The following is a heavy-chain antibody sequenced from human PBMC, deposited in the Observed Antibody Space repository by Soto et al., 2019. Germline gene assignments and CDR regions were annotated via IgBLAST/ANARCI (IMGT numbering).Heavy chain of an antibody. CDR1: GFTVSSTNY. D-gene: IGHD5-12*01. CDR3: HGYGY. V-gene: IGHV3-53*01. Sequence: EVQVVESGGGLIQPGGSLRLSCVVSGFTVSSTNYMSWVRQAPGKGLEWVAVIYSGGNTFYADSVKGRFTISRDNSKNTLYLQMNSLRAEDTAVYYCHGYGYWGQGTLVTVSS. J-gene: IGHJ4*02. CDR2: IYSGGNT.